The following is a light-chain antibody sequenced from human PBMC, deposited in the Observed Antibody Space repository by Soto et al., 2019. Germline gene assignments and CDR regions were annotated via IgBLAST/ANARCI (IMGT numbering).Light chain of an antibody. V-gene: IGKV3-15*01. CDR2: GAS. CDR1: QSVSSN. Sequence: EIVMTQSPATLSVSPGERATLSCRASQSVSSNFAWYQQKPGQAPRLLIYGASTRATGIPARFSCSGSGTEFTLTISSLQSEDFAVYYCQQYNNLPRTFGQGTKVEIK. CDR3: QQYNNLPRT. J-gene: IGKJ1*01.